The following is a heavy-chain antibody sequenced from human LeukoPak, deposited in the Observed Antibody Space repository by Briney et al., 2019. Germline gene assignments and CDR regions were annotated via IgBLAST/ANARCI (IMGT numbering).Heavy chain of an antibody. J-gene: IGHJ4*02. D-gene: IGHD3-10*01. CDR2: ILYDGSNK. Sequence: PGRSLRLSCAVSGFTFSNYGMHWVRQAPGKGLEWVAFILYDGSNKYYADSVKGRFTISRDNSKNTLYLQMNSLRAEDTAVYYCAEDLYYYGSGSFCDYWGQGTLVTVSS. CDR3: AEDLYYYGSGSFCDY. CDR1: GFTFSNYG. V-gene: IGHV3-30*18.